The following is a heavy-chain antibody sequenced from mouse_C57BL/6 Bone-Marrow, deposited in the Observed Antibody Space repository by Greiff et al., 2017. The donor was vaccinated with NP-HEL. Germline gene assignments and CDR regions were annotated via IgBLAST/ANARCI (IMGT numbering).Heavy chain of an antibody. CDR1: GFTFSSYA. CDR3: ASTDYYGSSYWYFDV. D-gene: IGHD1-1*01. J-gene: IGHJ1*03. CDR2: ISDGGSYT. V-gene: IGHV5-4*03. Sequence: EVMLVESGGGLVKPGGSLKLSCAASGFTFSSYAMSWVRQTPEKRLEWVATISDGGSYTYYPDNVKGRFTISRDNAKNNLYLQMSHLKSEDTAMYYCASTDYYGSSYWYFDVWGTGTTVTVSS.